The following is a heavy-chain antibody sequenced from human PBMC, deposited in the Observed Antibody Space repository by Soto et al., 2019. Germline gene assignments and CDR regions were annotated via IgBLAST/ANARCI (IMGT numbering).Heavy chain of an antibody. CDR2: IHHSGTT. CDR1: GYSISSGYY. Sequence: SLTCAVSGYSISSGYYWGWIRQPPGKGLEWIGNIHHSGTTYYNPSLKSRVTISIDRSKNQFSLKLSSVSAADTAVYYCARAGDTMVRGVIIMNYYGMDVWGQGTTVTVSS. V-gene: IGHV4-38-2*01. CDR3: ARAGDTMVRGVIIMNYYGMDV. D-gene: IGHD3-10*01. J-gene: IGHJ6*02.